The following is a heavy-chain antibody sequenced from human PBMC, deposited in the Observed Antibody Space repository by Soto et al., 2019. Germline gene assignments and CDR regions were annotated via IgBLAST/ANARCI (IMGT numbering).Heavy chain of an antibody. D-gene: IGHD2-2*01. CDR1: GGSTTSYY. CDR2: IFHSLGT. Sequence: SETLSLTCTVSGGSTTSYYWSWIRQPPVNGLEWIGCIFHSLGTKYNPSLKSRGTISVDTSKNQFSLKLSSVTAADTAVYYCARQFDCSSTSCYLFDYWGQGTLVTVSS. CDR3: ARQFDCSSTSCYLFDY. J-gene: IGHJ4*02. V-gene: IGHV4-59*08.